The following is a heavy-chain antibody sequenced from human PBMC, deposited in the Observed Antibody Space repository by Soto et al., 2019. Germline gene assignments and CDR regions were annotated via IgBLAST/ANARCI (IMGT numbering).Heavy chain of an antibody. D-gene: IGHD6-6*01. CDR3: ARDYRARNWFDP. CDR1: GGTFSSYA. J-gene: IGHJ5*02. CDR2: IIPIFGTA. V-gene: IGHV1-69*01. Sequence: QVQLVQSGAEVKKPGSSVKVSCTASGGTFSSYAISWVRQAPGQGLEWMGGIIPIFGTANYAQKFQGRVTIPADDSTSTADMELSSLSSEDTAVYYCARDYRARNWFDPWGQGTLVTVSS.